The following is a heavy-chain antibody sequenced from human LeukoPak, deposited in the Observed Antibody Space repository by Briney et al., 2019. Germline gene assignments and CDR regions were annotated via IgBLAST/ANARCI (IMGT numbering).Heavy chain of an antibody. J-gene: IGHJ3*02. D-gene: IGHD3-3*01. CDR2: INHSGST. V-gene: IGHV4-34*01. CDR1: GGSFSGYY. Sequence: KSSETLSLTCAVYGGSFSGYYWSWIRQPPGKGLEWIGEINHSGSTNYNPSLKSRVTISVDTSKNQFSLKLSSVTAADTAVYYCAGAKLRFLEWLRAFDIWGQGTMVTVSS. CDR3: AGAKLRFLEWLRAFDI.